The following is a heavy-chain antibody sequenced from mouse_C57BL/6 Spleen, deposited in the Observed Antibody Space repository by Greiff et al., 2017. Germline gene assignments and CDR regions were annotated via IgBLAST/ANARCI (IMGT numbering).Heavy chain of an antibody. CDR2: ISYSGST. Sequence: VQLKESGPGMVKPSQSLSLTCTVTGYSITSGYDWHWIRHFPGNKLEWMGYISYSGSTNYNPSLKSRISITHDTSKNHFFLKLNSVTTEDTATYYCARGDYGTDAMDYWGQGTSVTVSS. D-gene: IGHD1-1*01. J-gene: IGHJ4*01. CDR3: ARGDYGTDAMDY. CDR1: GYSITSGYD. V-gene: IGHV3-1*01.